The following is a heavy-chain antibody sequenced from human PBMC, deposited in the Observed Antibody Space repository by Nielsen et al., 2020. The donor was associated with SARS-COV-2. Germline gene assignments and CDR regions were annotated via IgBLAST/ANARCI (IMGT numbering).Heavy chain of an antibody. CDR1: GFTFSGSA. CDR2: IRSKANSYAT. CDR3: ARDTYYYDSSGYYGFIDY. D-gene: IGHD3-22*01. Sequence: GESLKISCAASGFTFSGSAMHWVRQASGKGLEWVGRIRSKANSYATAYAASVKGRFTISRDDSKNTAYLQMNSLKTEDTAVYYCARDTYYYDSSGYYGFIDYWGQGTLVTVSS. J-gene: IGHJ4*02. V-gene: IGHV3-73*01.